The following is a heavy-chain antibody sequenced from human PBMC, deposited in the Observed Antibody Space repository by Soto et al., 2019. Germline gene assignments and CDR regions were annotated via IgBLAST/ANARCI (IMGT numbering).Heavy chain of an antibody. CDR1: SGSISSADYY. CDR2: IYYTGCA. D-gene: IGHD1-26*01. CDR3: APGGSSNWFDP. J-gene: IGHJ5*02. V-gene: IGHV4-30-4*01. Sequence: VQLQESGPGLVKPSQTLSLTCTVSSGSISSADYYWSWIRQPPGKGLEWIGYIYYTGCAYYNPSLKSRVTMSVDTSKNQFSLKVTSVTAADTAVYYCAPGGSSNWFDPWGQGTLVTVSS.